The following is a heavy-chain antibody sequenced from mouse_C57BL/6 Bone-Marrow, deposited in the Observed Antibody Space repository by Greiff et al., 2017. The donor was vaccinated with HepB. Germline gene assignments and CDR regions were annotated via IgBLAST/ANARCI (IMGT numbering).Heavy chain of an antibody. CDR1: GFTFSSYA. J-gene: IGHJ2*01. D-gene: IGHD2-4*01. V-gene: IGHV5-9-1*02. CDR2: ISSGGDYI. Sequence: EVKVVESGEGLVKPGGSLKLSCAASGFTFSSYAMSWVRQTPEKRLEWVAYISSGGDYIYYADTVKGRFTISRDNARNTLYLQMSSLKSEDTAMYYCTRIYYDYYFDYWGQGTTLTVSS. CDR3: TRIYYDYYFDY.